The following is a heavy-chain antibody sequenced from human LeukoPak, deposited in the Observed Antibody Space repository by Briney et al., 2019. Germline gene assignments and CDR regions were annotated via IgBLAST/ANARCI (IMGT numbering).Heavy chain of an antibody. J-gene: IGHJ4*02. V-gene: IGHV3-23*01. CDR2: ISGSGGST. Sequence: GSLRLSCAASGFTFSSYAMSWVRPAPGEGLEWVSAISGSGGSTYYADSVKGRFTISRDNSKNTLYVQMNSLRAEDTAVYYCARGSFGDYVGYWGQGTLVTVSS. CDR1: GFTFSSYA. D-gene: IGHD2-15*01. CDR3: ARGSFGDYVGY.